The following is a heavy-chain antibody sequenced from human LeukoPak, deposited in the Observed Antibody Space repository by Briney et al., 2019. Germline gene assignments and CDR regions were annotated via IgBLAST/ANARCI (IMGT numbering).Heavy chain of an antibody. J-gene: IGHJ5*02. Sequence: ASVKVSCKASGYTFTGYYMHWVRQAPGQGLEWMGWINPNSGGTNYAQKLQGRVTMTTDTSTRTAYMELRSLRSDDTAVYYCARGKMATLNWFDPWGQGTLVTVSS. D-gene: IGHD5-24*01. CDR2: INPNSGGT. CDR3: ARGKMATLNWFDP. CDR1: GYTFTGYY. V-gene: IGHV1-2*02.